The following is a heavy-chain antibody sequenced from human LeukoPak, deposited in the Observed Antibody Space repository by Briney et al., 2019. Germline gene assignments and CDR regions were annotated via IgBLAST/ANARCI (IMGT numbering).Heavy chain of an antibody. CDR3: ARPKDIVVVVAASFDY. J-gene: IGHJ4*02. Sequence: GGSLRLSCAASGFTFSSYAMHWVRQAPGKGLEWVAVISYDGSNKYYADSVKGRFTISRDNSKNTLYLQMNSLRAEDTAVYYCARPKDIVVVVAASFDYWGQGTLVTVSS. CDR2: ISYDGSNK. D-gene: IGHD2-15*01. V-gene: IGHV3-30-3*01. CDR1: GFTFSSYA.